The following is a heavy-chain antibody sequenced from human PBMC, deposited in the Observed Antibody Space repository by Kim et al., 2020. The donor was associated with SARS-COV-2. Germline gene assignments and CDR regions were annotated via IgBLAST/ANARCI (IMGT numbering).Heavy chain of an antibody. V-gene: IGHV4-59*08. J-gene: IGHJ4*02. Sequence: SETLSLTCTVSGGSISSYYWSWIRQPPGKGLEWIGYIYYSGSTNYNPSLKSRVTISVDTSKNQCSLKLSSVTAADTAVYYCARGGIAAAVADYLGQGTLVTVSS. CDR3: ARGGIAAAVADY. D-gene: IGHD6-13*01. CDR2: IYYSGST. CDR1: GGSISSYY.